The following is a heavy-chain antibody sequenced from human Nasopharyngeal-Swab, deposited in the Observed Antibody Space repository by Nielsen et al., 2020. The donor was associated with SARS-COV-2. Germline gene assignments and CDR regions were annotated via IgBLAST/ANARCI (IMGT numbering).Heavy chain of an antibody. CDR3: AKHMGWGSYRHDAFDI. Sequence: LSLSCTLSTGSISRYYGSWVRQLHGKGRGWIGYIYYRVTTSYKTSHRSGVTMSVDTSKHQFFLKLGSVTVADTAVYYCAKHMGWGSYRHDAFDIWGQGTVVTVPS. D-gene: IGHD3-16*02. J-gene: IGHJ3*02. CDR2: IYYRVTT. CDR1: TGSISRYY. V-gene: IGHV4-59*08.